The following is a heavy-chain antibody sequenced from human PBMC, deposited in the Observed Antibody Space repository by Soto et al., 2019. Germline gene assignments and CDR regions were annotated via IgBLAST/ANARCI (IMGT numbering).Heavy chain of an antibody. CDR2: IYHSGST. J-gene: IGHJ4*02. Sequence: SENLCHTYAVSGYSISSGYYWGWIRQPPGKGLEWIGSIYHSGSTYYNPSLKSRVTISVDTSKNQFSLKLSSVTAADTAVYYCARRYDFWSGYSTYYFDYWGQGTLVTVS. CDR1: GYSISSGYY. D-gene: IGHD3-3*01. V-gene: IGHV4-38-2*01. CDR3: ARRYDFWSGYSTYYFDY.